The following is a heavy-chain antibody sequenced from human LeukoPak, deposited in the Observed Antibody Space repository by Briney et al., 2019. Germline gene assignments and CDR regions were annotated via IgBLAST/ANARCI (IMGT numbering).Heavy chain of an antibody. CDR1: GFTFSSYW. D-gene: IGHD2-15*01. CDR3: TRRVSATRWFDP. V-gene: IGHV3-74*01. CDR2: INSDGSTT. Sequence: PGGSLRLSCAASGFTFSSYWMHWVRQAPGKGLVWVSRINSDGSTTNYADSVKGRFTIPRDNAENTMYLQMNSLRVEDTAVYYCTRRVSATRWFDPWGQGTLVTVSS. J-gene: IGHJ5*02.